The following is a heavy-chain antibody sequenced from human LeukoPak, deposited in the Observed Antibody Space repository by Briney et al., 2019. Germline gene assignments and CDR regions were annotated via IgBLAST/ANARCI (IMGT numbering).Heavy chain of an antibody. CDR2: IYYSGST. Sequence: SETLSLTCTVSGGSISSYYWSWIRQPPGKGLEWIGYIYYSGSTNYNPSLKSRVTISVDTSKNQFSLKLSSVTAADTAVYYCVSTVVVPAAYLDYWGQGTLVTVSS. CDR3: VSTVVVPAAYLDY. CDR1: GGSISSYY. V-gene: IGHV4-59*12. J-gene: IGHJ4*02. D-gene: IGHD2-2*01.